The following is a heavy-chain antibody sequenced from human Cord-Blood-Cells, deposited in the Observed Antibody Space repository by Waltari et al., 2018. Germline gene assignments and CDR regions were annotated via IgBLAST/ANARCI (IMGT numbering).Heavy chain of an antibody. CDR1: GGSVSSGSYY. J-gene: IGHJ2*01. D-gene: IGHD1-26*01. Sequence: QVQLQESGPGLVKPSETLSLTCTVSGGSVSSGSYYWRWIRQPPGKGLEWIGYIYYSGSTNYNPSLKSGVTISVDTSKNQFSLKLSSVTAVDTAVYYCARDSGNWYCDLWGRGTLVTVSS. CDR2: IYYSGST. V-gene: IGHV4-61*01. CDR3: ARDSGNWYCDL.